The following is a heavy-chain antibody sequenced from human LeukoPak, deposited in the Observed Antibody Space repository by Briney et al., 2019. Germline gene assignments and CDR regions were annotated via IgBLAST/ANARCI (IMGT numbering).Heavy chain of an antibody. CDR3: AIGVRGIGYYYYMDV. Sequence: GGSLRLSCAAPGFTFSSYGMHWVRQAPGKGLEWVAVIWFDGSNKYYADSVKGRFTISRDNSKNTLYLQMNSLRAEDTAVYYCAIGVRGIGYYYYMDVWGKGTTVTVSS. J-gene: IGHJ6*03. CDR1: GFTFSSYG. CDR2: IWFDGSNK. D-gene: IGHD3-16*01. V-gene: IGHV3-33*01.